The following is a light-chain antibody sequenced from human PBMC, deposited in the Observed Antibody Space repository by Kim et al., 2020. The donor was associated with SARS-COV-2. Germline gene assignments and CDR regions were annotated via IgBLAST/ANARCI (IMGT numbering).Light chain of an antibody. J-gene: IGLJ3*02. V-gene: IGLV7-46*01. CDR3: LLSSGGVRV. CDR2: DTN. CDR1: TGTATSCHY. Sequence: PGGTVTLPCESSTGTATSCHYPYWFQQRPGQTPRTLIYDTNRKHSWTPARFSGSLLGGKAALTLSGAQPDDEADYYCLLSSGGVRVFGGGTQLTVL.